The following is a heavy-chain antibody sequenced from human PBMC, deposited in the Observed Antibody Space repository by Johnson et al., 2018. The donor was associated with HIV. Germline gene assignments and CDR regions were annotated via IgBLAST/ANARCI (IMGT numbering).Heavy chain of an antibody. CDR3: ARATYYYDTSGYLTRPRACDI. V-gene: IGHV3-20*04. CDR1: GFTFDEYD. CDR2: INWNGGTP. Sequence: VQLVESGGGVVRPGGSLRLSCAASGFTFDEYDMSWVRQAPGKGLEWVSSINWNGGTPGSADSVKGRFTISRDTAKNSLYLQMNSLRADDTALYYCARATYYYDTSGYLTRPRACDIWGQGTMVTVSS. J-gene: IGHJ3*02. D-gene: IGHD3-22*01.